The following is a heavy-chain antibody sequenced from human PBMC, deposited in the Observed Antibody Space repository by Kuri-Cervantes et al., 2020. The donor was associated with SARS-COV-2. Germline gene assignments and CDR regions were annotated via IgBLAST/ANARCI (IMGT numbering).Heavy chain of an antibody. V-gene: IGHV4-39*01. Sequence: SETLSLTCTVSGDSISTSSTYYWGWIRQPPGKGLEWIGSISYSGSTYYNPSLKSRVTISVDTSKNQFSLKLSSVTAADTAVYYCARHFGYDSPWGRGTLVTVSS. D-gene: IGHD3-22*01. CDR2: ISYSGST. J-gene: IGHJ2*01. CDR3: ARHFGYDSP. CDR1: GDSISTSSTYY.